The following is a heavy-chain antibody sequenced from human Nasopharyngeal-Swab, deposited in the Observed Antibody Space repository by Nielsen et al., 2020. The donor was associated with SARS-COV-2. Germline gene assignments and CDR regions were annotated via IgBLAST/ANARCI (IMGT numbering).Heavy chain of an antibody. CDR3: ARDRESIFWSGYSFDY. CDR1: GFRFSSYP. D-gene: IGHD3/OR15-3a*01. V-gene: IGHV3-30-3*01. CDR2: KSNDGNNE. J-gene: IGHJ4*02. Sequence: GEYLKISCVASGFRFSSYPMHWVRQAPGKGPEWVAVKSNDGNNEYYVDSVKGRFSISRDNYKDTVSLQMASLKPEDTAVYYCARDRESIFWSGYSFDYWGQGILVTVSS.